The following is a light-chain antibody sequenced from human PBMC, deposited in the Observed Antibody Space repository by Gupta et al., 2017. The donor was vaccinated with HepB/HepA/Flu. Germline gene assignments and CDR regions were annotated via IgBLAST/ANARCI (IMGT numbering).Light chain of an antibody. V-gene: IGKV1-9*01. CDR2: AAS. J-gene: IGKJ3*01. CDR1: QAISSY. CDR3: QQVDNFPFT. Sequence: DIQLTQSPSFLSASVGDRVTITCRASQAISSYLAWYQQRPGKAPNLLIYAASTLQRGVPSRFSGSGSGTEFTLTSSSLQPEDSATYYCQQVDNFPFTFGPGTKVDIK.